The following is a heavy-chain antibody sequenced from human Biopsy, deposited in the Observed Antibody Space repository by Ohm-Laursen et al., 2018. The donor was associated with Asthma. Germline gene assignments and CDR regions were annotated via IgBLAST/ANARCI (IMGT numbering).Heavy chain of an antibody. CDR1: SGSGGYMRSGNSY. Sequence: SETLSLTCSLSSGSGGYMRSGNSYWGWIRQPPGKGLEWIGSIYYSGTTYYNPSLESRVTVSADTSKNQFSLKLTSVTAADTAVYYCVRGSSSWHHGPFHYYYGLDVWGQGTTATVSS. V-gene: IGHV4-39*01. CDR2: IYYSGTT. CDR3: VRGSSSWHHGPFHYYYGLDV. D-gene: IGHD6-13*01. J-gene: IGHJ6*02.